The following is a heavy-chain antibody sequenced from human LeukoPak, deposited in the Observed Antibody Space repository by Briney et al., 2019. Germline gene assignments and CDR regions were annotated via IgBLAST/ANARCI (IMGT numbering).Heavy chain of an antibody. Sequence: SETLSLTCTVSGGSISSYYWSWIRQPPGEGLEWIGYIYYSGSTNYNPSLKSRVTISVDTSKNQFSLKLSSVTAADTAVYYCARLQVRYYYYGMDVWGQGTTVTVSS. CDR2: IYYSGST. CDR1: GGSISSYY. J-gene: IGHJ6*02. CDR3: ARLQVRYYYYGMDV. V-gene: IGHV4-59*08.